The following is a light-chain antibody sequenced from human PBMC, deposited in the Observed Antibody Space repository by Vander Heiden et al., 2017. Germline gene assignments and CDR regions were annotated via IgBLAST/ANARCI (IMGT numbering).Light chain of an antibody. V-gene: IGLV1-51*01. J-gene: IGLJ2*01. CDR2: DNK. Sequence: QSVLSKPPSLSTAPGQKVTFACSGASSNIGINYVAWYHQLPGTAPKLLIYDNKKRPSGIPDRFSGSKSGTSATLDITGLQTGDEGDYYCGTWDIGLSIVIFGGGTKLTVL. CDR1: SSNIGINY. CDR3: GTWDIGLSIVI.